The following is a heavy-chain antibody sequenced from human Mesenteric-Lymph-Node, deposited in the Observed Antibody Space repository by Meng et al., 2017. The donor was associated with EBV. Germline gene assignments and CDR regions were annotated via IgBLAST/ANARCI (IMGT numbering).Heavy chain of an antibody. J-gene: IGHJ4*02. CDR3: RYYYDSSGYSLDY. Sequence: QVKLQQWGAGLLKPSETLSLTCAVYGGSFSGYYWSWIRQPPGKGLEWIGEINHSGSTNYNPSLKSRVTISVDTSKNQFSLKLSSVTAADTAVYYCRYYYDSSGYSLDYWGQGTLVTVSS. CDR1: GGSFSGYY. CDR2: INHSGST. V-gene: IGHV4-34*01. D-gene: IGHD3-22*01.